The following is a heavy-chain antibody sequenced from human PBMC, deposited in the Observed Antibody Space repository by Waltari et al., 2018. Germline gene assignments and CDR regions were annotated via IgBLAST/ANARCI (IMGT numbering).Heavy chain of an antibody. Sequence: QVQLQESGPGLVKHSETLSLTCAVSGGSISGYYWSWIRQAPGKGLEWIGYIYGGSGSTTYNPSLKSRVTISIDTTKNQISLKMRSATAADTAVYYCATKPRMITVYGVWGRGVLVTVSS. CDR2: IYGGSGST. D-gene: IGHD3-16*01. CDR1: GGSISGYY. J-gene: IGHJ4*02. CDR3: ATKPRMITVYGV. V-gene: IGHV4-59*12.